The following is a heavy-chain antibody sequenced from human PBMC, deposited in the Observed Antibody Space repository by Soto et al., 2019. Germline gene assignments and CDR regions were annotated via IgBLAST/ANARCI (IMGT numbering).Heavy chain of an antibody. J-gene: IGHJ6*02. CDR2: ISGSGGST. CDR1: GFTFSSYA. CDR3: ASGEYSSGWYYGMDV. D-gene: IGHD6-19*01. V-gene: IGHV3-23*01. Sequence: GGSLRLSCAASGFTFSSYAMSWVRQAPGKGLEWILAISGSGGSTYYADSVKGRFTISRDNSKNTLYLQMNSLRAEDTAVYYCASGEYSSGWYYGMDVWGQGTTVTVSS.